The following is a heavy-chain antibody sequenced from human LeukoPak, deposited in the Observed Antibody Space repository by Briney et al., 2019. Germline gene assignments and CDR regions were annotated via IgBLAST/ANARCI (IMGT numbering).Heavy chain of an antibody. Sequence: GGSLRLSCEASGFAFSGYAMHWVRQDPRRGLEWVSSISSSSSYIYYADSVKGRFTISRDNAKNSLYLQMNSLRAEDTAVYYCARDLSAWFGIWGQGTLVTVSS. CDR1: GFAFSGYA. J-gene: IGHJ4*02. CDR2: ISSSSSYI. CDR3: ARDLSAWFGI. D-gene: IGHD3-10*01. V-gene: IGHV3-21*01.